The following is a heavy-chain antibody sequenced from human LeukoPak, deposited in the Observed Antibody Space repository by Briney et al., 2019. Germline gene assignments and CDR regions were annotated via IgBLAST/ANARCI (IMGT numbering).Heavy chain of an antibody. J-gene: IGHJ4*02. CDR2: ISYDGTNK. V-gene: IGHV3-30*19. CDR3: ARAERWLQPTDY. CDR1: GFTFSSYG. D-gene: IGHD5-24*01. Sequence: GGSLRLSCAASGFTFSSYGMHWVRQAPGKGLEWVALISYDGTNKYYADSVKGRFTIFRDNSKNTLYLQMNSLRTEDTAVYYCARAERWLQPTDYWGQGTLVTVSS.